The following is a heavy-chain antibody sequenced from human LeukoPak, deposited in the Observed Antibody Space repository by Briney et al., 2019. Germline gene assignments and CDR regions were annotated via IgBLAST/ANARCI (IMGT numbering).Heavy chain of an antibody. CDR2: IHYSGST. D-gene: IGHD3-22*01. CDR3: ARLSDYYDSSGYLD. Sequence: SETLSLTCTVSGGSISSGGYYWSWIRQHPGKGLEWIGYIHYSGSTYYNPSLKSRVTISVDTSKNQFSLKLSSVTAADTAVYYCARLSDYYDSSGYLDWGQGTLVTVSS. V-gene: IGHV4-31*03. CDR1: GGSISSGGYY. J-gene: IGHJ4*02.